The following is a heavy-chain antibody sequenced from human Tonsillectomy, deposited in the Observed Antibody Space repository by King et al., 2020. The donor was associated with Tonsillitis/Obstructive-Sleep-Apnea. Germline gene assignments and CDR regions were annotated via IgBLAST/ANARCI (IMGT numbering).Heavy chain of an antibody. Sequence: HVQLVESGGGVVQPGRSLRLSCAASGFTFSSYGMHWVRQAPGKGLEWVAVIWYDGINKYYADSVKGRFTISRDNSKNTLYLQMNSLRAEDTACYSCARSYYDYMWGSYRYLPLDYWGQGTLVTVSS. CDR3: ARSYYDYMWGSYRYLPLDY. D-gene: IGHD3-16*02. V-gene: IGHV3-33*01. CDR2: IWYDGINK. J-gene: IGHJ4*02. CDR1: GFTFSSYG.